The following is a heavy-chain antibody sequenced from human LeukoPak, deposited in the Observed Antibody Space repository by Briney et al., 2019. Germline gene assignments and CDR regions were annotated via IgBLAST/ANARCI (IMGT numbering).Heavy chain of an antibody. CDR2: IYYSGST. D-gene: IGHD3-22*01. V-gene: IGHV4-59*08. J-gene: IGHJ3*02. CDR3: ARRYDSSGYFDEAFDI. CDR1: GGSISSYY. Sequence: SETLSLTCTVSGGSISSYYWSWIRQPPGKGLEWIGYIYYSGSTNYNPSLKSRVTISVDTSKNQVSPKLSSVTAADTAVYYCARRYDSSGYFDEAFDIWGQGTMVTVSS.